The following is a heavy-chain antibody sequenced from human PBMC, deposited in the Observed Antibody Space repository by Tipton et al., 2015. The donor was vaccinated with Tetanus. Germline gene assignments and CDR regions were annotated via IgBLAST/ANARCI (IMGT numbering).Heavy chain of an antibody. V-gene: IGHV5-51*01. CDR3: ARRRTTTALANYFDS. J-gene: IGHJ4*02. CDR2: IFPSGSDP. D-gene: IGHD1-1*01. Sequence: QSGPEVKKPGESLKISCKASGYDFSTYWIGWVRQMPGKGPEWMGMIFPSGSDPKYSPSFQGQVTMSVDKSISTAYLQLNNLKASDTATYYCARRRTTTALANYFDSWGQGTQVTVSS. CDR1: GYDFSTYW.